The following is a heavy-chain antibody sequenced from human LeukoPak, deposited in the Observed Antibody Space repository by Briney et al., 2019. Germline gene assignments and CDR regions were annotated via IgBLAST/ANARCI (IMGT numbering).Heavy chain of an antibody. V-gene: IGHV3-11*05. J-gene: IGHJ4*02. D-gene: IGHD3-9*01. CDR2: ISSSSSYT. Sequence: PGGSLRLSCAASGFTFSDYYMSWIRQAPGKGLEWVSYISSSSSYTNYADSVKGRFTISRDNAKNSLYLQMNNLRVEDTAMYYCAGGTGFIIKDWGQGTLVTVSS. CDR3: AGGTGFIIKD. CDR1: GFTFSDYY.